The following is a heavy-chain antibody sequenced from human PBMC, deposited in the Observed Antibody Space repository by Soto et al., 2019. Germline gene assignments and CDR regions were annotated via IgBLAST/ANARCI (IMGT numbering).Heavy chain of an antibody. D-gene: IGHD3-16*01. CDR1: GVIVSRGTYY. V-gene: IGHV4-61*01. CDR3: ARLGKRIIFAFDI. Sequence: PSETLSLTCNVSGVIVSRGTYYWSWIRQAPGKGLEWIGYIYYSGSTNYNHSLKSQVTISVDTSKNQFSLKLSSVTAADTAVYYCARLGKRIIFAFDIWGQGIMVTVSS. CDR2: IYYSGST. J-gene: IGHJ3*02.